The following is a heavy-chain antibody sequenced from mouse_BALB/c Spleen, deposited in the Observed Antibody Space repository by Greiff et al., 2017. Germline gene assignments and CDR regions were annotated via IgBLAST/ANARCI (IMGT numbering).Heavy chain of an antibody. J-gene: IGHJ2*01. CDR2: IWAGGST. CDR1: GFSLTSYG. V-gene: IGHV2-9*02. Sequence: QVQLKESGPGLVAPSQSLSITCTVSGFSLTSYGVHWVRQPPGKGLEWLGVIWAGGSTNYNSALMSRLSISKDNSKSQVFLKMNSLQTDDTAMYYCARDGQYFLDYWGQGTTLTVSS. CDR3: ARDGQYFLDY.